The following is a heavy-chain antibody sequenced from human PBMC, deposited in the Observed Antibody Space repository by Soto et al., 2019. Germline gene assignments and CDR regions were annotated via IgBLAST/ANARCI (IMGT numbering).Heavy chain of an antibody. D-gene: IGHD4-17*01. CDR3: ARSWSYGDYAFVWADGMDV. CDR2: INTDGSVA. V-gene: IGHV3-74*03. J-gene: IGHJ6*02. CDR1: GLTFRSYW. Sequence: GGSLRLSCAASGLTFRSYWMHWVRQAPGKGLVWVSRINTDGSVAMYVDSVKGRFTISRDNAKNTLYLHMNSLRAEDTAVYYCARSWSYGDYAFVWADGMDVWGQGTTVTVSS.